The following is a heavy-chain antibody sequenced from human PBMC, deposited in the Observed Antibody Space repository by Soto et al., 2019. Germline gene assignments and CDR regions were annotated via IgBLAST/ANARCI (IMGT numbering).Heavy chain of an antibody. D-gene: IGHD3-22*01. Sequence: SESIWLTCTVSGAANSSDRSYWNWIRHQPGKGLEWIGYIYYSGSTYYTPSLKSRVVISVDTSENRFFLKLSSVTAADTAVYYCARTYYQDNSDCDYWGQGTLVTVSS. J-gene: IGHJ4*02. CDR2: IYYSGST. CDR1: GAANSSDRSY. V-gene: IGHV4-31*03. CDR3: ARTYYQDNSDCDY.